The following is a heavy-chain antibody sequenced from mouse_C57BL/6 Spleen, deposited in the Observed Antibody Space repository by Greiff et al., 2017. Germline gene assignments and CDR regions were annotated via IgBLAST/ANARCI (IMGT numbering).Heavy chain of an antibody. CDR3: ARWAYGSSYDFDY. Sequence: VQLQQSGPELVKPGASVKMSCKASGYTFTDYNMHWVKQSHGKSLEWIGYINPNNGGTSYTQKFKGKATLTVNKSSSTAYMELRSLTSEDSAVYYCARWAYGSSYDFDYWGQGTTLTVSS. CDR1: GYTFTDYN. J-gene: IGHJ2*01. D-gene: IGHD1-1*01. V-gene: IGHV1-22*01. CDR2: INPNNGGT.